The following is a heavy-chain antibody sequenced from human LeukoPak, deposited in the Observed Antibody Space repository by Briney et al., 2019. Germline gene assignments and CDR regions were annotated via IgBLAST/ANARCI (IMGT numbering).Heavy chain of an antibody. D-gene: IGHD4-17*01. Sequence: GRSLRLSCAASGFTFDDYAMHWVRQAPGKGLEWVSGISWNSGSIGYADSVKGRFTISRDNAKNSLYLQMNSLRAEDTALYYCARNYGDPTYYYGMDVWGQGTTVTVSS. CDR1: GFTFDDYA. J-gene: IGHJ6*02. CDR2: ISWNSGSI. CDR3: ARNYGDPTYYYGMDV. V-gene: IGHV3-9*01.